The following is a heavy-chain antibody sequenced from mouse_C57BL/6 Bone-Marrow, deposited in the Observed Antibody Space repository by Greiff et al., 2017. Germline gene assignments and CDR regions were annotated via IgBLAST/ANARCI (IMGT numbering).Heavy chain of an antibody. CDR3: ARFITTVAY. CDR1: GYTFTSYT. Sequence: QVQLQQSGAELARPGASVKMSCKASGYTFTSYTMHWVKQRPGQGLEWIGYINPSSGYTKYNQKFKDKATLTADKSSSTAYMKLSSLTSEDSAVYYCARFITTVAYWGKGTLVTVSA. J-gene: IGHJ3*01. CDR2: INPSSGYT. V-gene: IGHV1-4*01. D-gene: IGHD1-1*01.